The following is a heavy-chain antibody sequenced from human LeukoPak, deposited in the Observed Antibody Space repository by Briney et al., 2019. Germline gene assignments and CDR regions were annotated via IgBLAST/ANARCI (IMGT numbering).Heavy chain of an antibody. CDR2: IYYSGSI. Sequence: PSETLSLTCTVSGGSISSYYWSWIRQPPGKGLEWIGYIYYSGSINYNPSLKSRVTISLDTSKNQFSLHLNSVTPEDTAVYYCAREDTTGYYSAFDYWGQGTLVTVSS. J-gene: IGHJ4*02. D-gene: IGHD3-22*01. CDR3: AREDTTGYYSAFDY. CDR1: GGSISSYY. V-gene: IGHV4-59*12.